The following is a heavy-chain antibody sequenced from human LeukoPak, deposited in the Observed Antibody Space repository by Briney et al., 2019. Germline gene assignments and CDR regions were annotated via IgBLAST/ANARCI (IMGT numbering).Heavy chain of an antibody. V-gene: IGHV1-2*02. CDR3: ARDDVGDGRIG. D-gene: IGHD5-24*01. CDR2: INPDSGGT. Sequence: GASVKVSCRTSGFVFTGYYIHWGRQAPGQGLEWMGCINPDSGGTNYAQKFQGRVTLTRDTSIPRAYMELRILRSEDTPGYFCARDDVGDGRIGWGQGTLVTVSS. J-gene: IGHJ4*02. CDR1: GFVFTGYY.